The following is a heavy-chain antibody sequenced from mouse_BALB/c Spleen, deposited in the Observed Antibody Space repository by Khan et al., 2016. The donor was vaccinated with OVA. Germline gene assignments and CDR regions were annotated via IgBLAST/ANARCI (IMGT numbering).Heavy chain of an antibody. CDR2: VTYSANT. D-gene: IGHD1-1*01. J-gene: IGHJ4*01. CDR3: ARSYGSWAMDY. V-gene: IGHV3-8*02. CDR1: GDSITSGF. Sequence: MQLEESGPSLMKPSQTLSLSCSVTGDSITSGFWNWIRKFPGNKFKYMGYVTYSANTYSNPSLKSRISFARDTSKSQYYLQLNSVTTENTATYFCARSYGSWAMDYWGQGTSVTVSS.